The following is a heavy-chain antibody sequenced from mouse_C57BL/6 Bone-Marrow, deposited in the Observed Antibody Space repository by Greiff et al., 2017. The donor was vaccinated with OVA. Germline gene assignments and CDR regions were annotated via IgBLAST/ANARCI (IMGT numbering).Heavy chain of an antibody. CDR1: GYTFTSYW. Sequence: QVQLQQPGAELVKPGASVKLSCKASGYTFTSYWMQWVKQRPGQGLEWIGETAPSDSYTNYNQKFKGKATLTVDTSSSTAYMQLNSLTSEDSAVYYCASAVFAYWGQGTLVTVSA. J-gene: IGHJ3*01. CDR2: TAPSDSYT. V-gene: IGHV1-50*01. CDR3: ASAVFAY.